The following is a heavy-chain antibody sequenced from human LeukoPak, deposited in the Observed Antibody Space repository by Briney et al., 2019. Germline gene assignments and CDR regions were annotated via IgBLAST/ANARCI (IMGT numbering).Heavy chain of an antibody. J-gene: IGHJ4*02. V-gene: IGHV4-30-2*01. CDR1: GGSISSGGYY. D-gene: IGHD3-16*01. CDR3: ASLDVGGPTSGPTTRPYDY. CDR2: IYHSGST. Sequence: SETLSLTCTVSGGSISSGGYYWSWIRQPPGKGLEWIGYIYHSGSTYYNPSLKSRVTISVDRSKNQFSLKLSSVTAADTAVYYCASLDVGGPTSGPTTRPYDYWGQGTLVTVSS.